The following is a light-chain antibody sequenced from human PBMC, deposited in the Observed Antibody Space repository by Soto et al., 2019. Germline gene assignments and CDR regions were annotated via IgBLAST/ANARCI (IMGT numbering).Light chain of an antibody. CDR3: AAWDDSLRGRV. CDR2: SDN. Sequence: QSVLPQPPSASGTPGQRVTISCSGSRSNIGSNPVSWYQQLPGTAPKSLIYSDNQRPSGVPDRIPGSRSGTSASLAIGGLQSEDEAEYYCAAWDDSLRGRVFGGGTKLTVL. J-gene: IGLJ2*01. CDR1: RSNIGSNP. V-gene: IGLV1-44*01.